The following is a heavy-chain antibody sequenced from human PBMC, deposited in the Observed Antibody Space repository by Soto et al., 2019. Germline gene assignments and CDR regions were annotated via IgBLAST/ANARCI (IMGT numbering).Heavy chain of an antibody. D-gene: IGHD5-12*01. CDR3: ARDRNIVATIYNYYGMDV. Sequence: SVMVSCKASGGTFSSYAISWVRQAPGQGLEWMGGIIPIFGTANYAQKFQGRVTITADESTSTAYMELSSLRSEDTAVYYCARDRNIVATIYNYYGMDVWGQGTTVTVS. J-gene: IGHJ6*02. CDR2: IIPIFGTA. CDR1: GGTFSSYA. V-gene: IGHV1-69*13.